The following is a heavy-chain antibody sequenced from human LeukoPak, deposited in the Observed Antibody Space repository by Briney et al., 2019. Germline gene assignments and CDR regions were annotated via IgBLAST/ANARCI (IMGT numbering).Heavy chain of an antibody. Sequence: GGSLRLSCAASGFTVSGTYMSWVRQAAGKGLEWVSVIYSGGSTYYADSVKGRFTISRDNSKNTLYLQLNSLRAEDTGVYYCARYLTGWSSAFDIWGQGTMVSVSS. CDR2: IYSGGST. CDR1: GFTVSGTY. D-gene: IGHD6-19*01. CDR3: ARYLTGWSSAFDI. V-gene: IGHV3-66*01. J-gene: IGHJ3*02.